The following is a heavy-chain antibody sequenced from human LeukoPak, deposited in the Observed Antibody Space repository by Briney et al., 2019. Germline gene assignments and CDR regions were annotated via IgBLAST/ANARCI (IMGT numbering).Heavy chain of an antibody. CDR2: IKQDGSEK. J-gene: IGHJ4*02. V-gene: IGHV3-7*05. CDR3: AKGLWCGGGTCFSNYFDY. CDR1: GFSFSTYW. D-gene: IGHD2-15*01. Sequence: GGSLRLSCAASGFSFSTYWMSWVRQAPGKGLEWVANIKQDGSEKYYVDSVKGRFTISRDNSKNTLYLQMNSLRAEDTAVYYCAKGLWCGGGTCFSNYFDYWGQGTLVTVSS.